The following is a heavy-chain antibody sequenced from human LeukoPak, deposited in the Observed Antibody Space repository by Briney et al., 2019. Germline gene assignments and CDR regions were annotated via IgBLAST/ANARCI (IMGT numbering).Heavy chain of an antibody. V-gene: IGHV1-2*06. CDR1: GYTFTGYY. Sequence: GASVKVSCKASGYTFTGYYMHWVRQAPGQGLEWMGRINPNSGGTNYAQKLQGRVTMTTDTSTSTAYMELRSLRSDDTAVYYCARVTGYSIGPDAFDIWGQGTMVTVSS. CDR2: INPNSGGT. J-gene: IGHJ3*02. D-gene: IGHD3-9*01. CDR3: ARVTGYSIGPDAFDI.